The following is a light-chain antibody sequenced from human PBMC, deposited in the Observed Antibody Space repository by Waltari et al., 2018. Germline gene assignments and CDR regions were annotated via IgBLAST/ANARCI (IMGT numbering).Light chain of an antibody. CDR1: KLGDEY. CDR3: QAWDSNTVI. CDR2: QDS. J-gene: IGLJ2*01. V-gene: IGLV3-1*01. Sequence: SYELTQPPSVSVSPGQTASITCSGHKLGDEYASWYQQKPGQSPVLVLYQDSKRPSGNPVLFSRSNSGNTSSLTIGGTQAMDEADDYCQAWDSNTVIFGGGTKLTVL.